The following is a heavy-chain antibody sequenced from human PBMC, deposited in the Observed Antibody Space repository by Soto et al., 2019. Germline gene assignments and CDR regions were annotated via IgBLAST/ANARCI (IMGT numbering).Heavy chain of an antibody. CDR2: ISGSGGST. V-gene: IGHV3-23*01. CDR1: GFHFSSYA. J-gene: IGHJ4*02. Sequence: GGSLRLSCTASGFHFSSYAMSWVRQAPGKGLEWVSAISGSGGSTYYADSVKGRFTISRDNSKNTLYLQMNSLRAEDTAVYYCAKDGARREYYFDYWGQGTLVTVSS. D-gene: IGHD1-26*01. CDR3: AKDGARREYYFDY.